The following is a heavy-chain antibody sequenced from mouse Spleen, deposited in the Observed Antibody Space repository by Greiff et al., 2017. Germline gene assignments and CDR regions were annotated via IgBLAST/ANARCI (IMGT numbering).Heavy chain of an antibody. CDR2: IDPSDSET. CDR1: GYTFTSYW. J-gene: IGHJ2*01. V-gene: IGHV1-52*01. D-gene: IGHD4-1*01. CDR3: ARWLGRWGPFDY. Sequence: QVQLQQPGAELVRPGSSVKLSCKASGYTFTSYWMHWVKQRPIQGLEWIGNIDPSDSETHYNQKFKDKATLTVDKSSSTAYMQLSSLTSEDSAVYYCARWLGRWGPFDYWGQGTTLTVSS.